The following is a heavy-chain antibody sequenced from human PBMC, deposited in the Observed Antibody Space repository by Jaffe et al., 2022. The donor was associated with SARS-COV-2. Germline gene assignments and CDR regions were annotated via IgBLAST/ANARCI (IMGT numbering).Heavy chain of an antibody. D-gene: IGHD3-10*01. Sequence: QVQLQESGPGLVKPSETLSLTCTVSGYSIRSGYYWGWIRQPPGKGLEWIGSIYHSGSTYYNSSLKSRVTISVDTSKNQFSLNLNSVTAADTAVYYCARGGSGSYAGKYFQHWGQGTLVTVSS. J-gene: IGHJ1*01. V-gene: IGHV4-38-2*02. CDR1: GYSIRSGYY. CDR2: IYHSGST. CDR3: ARGGSGSYAGKYFQH.